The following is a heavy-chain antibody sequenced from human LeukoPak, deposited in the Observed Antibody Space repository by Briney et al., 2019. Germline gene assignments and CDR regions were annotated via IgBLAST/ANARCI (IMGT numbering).Heavy chain of an antibody. J-gene: IGHJ6*03. Sequence: SETLSLTCTVSGGSISSYYWSWIRQPPGKGLEWIGYIYYSGSTNYNPSLKSRVTISVDTSKNQFSLKLSSVTAADTAVYYCARDRQLVRGGYYYYCMDVWGKGTTVTASS. CDR3: ARDRQLVRGGYYYYCMDV. CDR1: GGSISSYY. D-gene: IGHD6-6*01. V-gene: IGHV4-59*01. CDR2: IYYSGST.